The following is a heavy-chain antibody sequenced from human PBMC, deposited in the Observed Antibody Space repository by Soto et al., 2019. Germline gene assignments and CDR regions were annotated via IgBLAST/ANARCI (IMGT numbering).Heavy chain of an antibody. Sequence: ASVKGPCKASGYTFTSYYMHWVRQAPGQGLEWMGIINPSGGSTSYAQKFQGRVTMTRDTSTSTVYMELSSLRSEDTAVYYCARGYCISTSCSYYYYYGMDVWGQGTTVTVSS. CDR1: GYTFTSYY. J-gene: IGHJ6*02. V-gene: IGHV1-46*01. CDR3: ARGYCISTSCSYYYYYGMDV. CDR2: INPSGGST. D-gene: IGHD2-2*01.